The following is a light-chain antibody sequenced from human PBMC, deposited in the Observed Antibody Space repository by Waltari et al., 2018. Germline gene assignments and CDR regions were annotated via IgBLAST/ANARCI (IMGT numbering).Light chain of an antibody. CDR2: WAS. CDR3: LQYDNWPPWT. Sequence: IVMTQSPDYLGAPLGDRATINCRSSKSLLSSSNNKTYLAWYQQKPGQPPRLLMYWASLRESGVPERFSGSGSGTDFTLTISSLQSEDFAVYFCLQYDNWPPWTFGQGTAVEVK. V-gene: IGKV4-1*01. CDR1: KSLLSSSNNKTY. J-gene: IGKJ1*01.